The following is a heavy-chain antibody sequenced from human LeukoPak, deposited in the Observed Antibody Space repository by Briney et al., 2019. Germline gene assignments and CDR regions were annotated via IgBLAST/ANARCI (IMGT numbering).Heavy chain of an antibody. J-gene: IGHJ3*02. V-gene: IGHV4-30-4*08. Sequence: KPSETLSLTCTVSGYSISSGDYYWSWIRQPPGKGLEWIGYIYYSGSTYYNPSLKSRVTISVDTSKNQFSLKLSSVTAADTAVYYCARGRSSSWNRWDAFDIWGQGTMVTVSS. CDR3: ARGRSSSWNRWDAFDI. D-gene: IGHD6-13*01. CDR1: GYSISSGDYY. CDR2: IYYSGST.